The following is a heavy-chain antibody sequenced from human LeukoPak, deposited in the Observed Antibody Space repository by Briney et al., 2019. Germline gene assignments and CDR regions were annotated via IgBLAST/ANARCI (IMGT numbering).Heavy chain of an antibody. J-gene: IGHJ3*02. D-gene: IGHD3-22*01. Sequence: ASVKVSCKASGYTFTNYDVNWVRQATGQGLEWMGWMNPTSGKAGFAQRFQGRVSMTRNISISTAYMELSSLRSEDTAVYYCARAPPDYDDAFDIWGQGTMVTVSS. V-gene: IGHV1-8*01. CDR3: ARAPPDYDDAFDI. CDR2: MNPTSGKA. CDR1: GYTFTNYD.